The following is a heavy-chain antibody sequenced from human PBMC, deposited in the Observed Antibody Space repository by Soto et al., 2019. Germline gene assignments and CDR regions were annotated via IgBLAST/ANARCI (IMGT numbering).Heavy chain of an antibody. CDR2: IIPIFGTA. D-gene: IGHD3-22*01. CDR1: GGTFSSYA. Sequence: SVTVSCKASGGTFSSYAIIWVRQAPGQGLEWMGGIIPIFGTANYAQKFQGRVTITADESTSTAYMELSSLRSEDTAVYYCARVPQSYYDSSGYYYNNWFDPWGQGTLVTVSS. CDR3: ARVPQSYYDSSGYYYNNWFDP. V-gene: IGHV1-69*13. J-gene: IGHJ5*02.